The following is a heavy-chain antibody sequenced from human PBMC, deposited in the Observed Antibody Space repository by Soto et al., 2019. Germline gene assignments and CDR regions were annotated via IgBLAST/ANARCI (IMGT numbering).Heavy chain of an antibody. Sequence: PSETLSLTCAVSGDSITSTHWWSWVRQPPGTRLELIGEIDRSGSINYSPSLKSRAVISADRSKNEFSLSLNSVTAADTAVYYCTTSQMGEYFDNWGQGTLVTVSS. CDR1: GDSITSTHW. D-gene: IGHD1-26*01. J-gene: IGHJ4*02. V-gene: IGHV4-4*02. CDR3: TTSQMGEYFDN. CDR2: IDRSGSI.